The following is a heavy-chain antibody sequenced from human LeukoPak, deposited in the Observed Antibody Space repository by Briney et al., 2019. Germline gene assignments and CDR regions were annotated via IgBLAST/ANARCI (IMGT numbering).Heavy chain of an antibody. CDR3: ARVGNFYFTAMDSRVDY. V-gene: IGHV1-3*01. CDR2: INAGNGNT. CDR1: GYTFTSYA. J-gene: IGHJ4*02. D-gene: IGHD5-18*01. Sequence: ASVKVSCKASGYTFTSYAMHWVRQAPGQRLEWMGWINAGNGNTKHSQRFQGRVTITRDTSASTAYMELSSLRSEDTAVYYCARVGNFYFTAMDSRVDYWGQGTLVTVSS.